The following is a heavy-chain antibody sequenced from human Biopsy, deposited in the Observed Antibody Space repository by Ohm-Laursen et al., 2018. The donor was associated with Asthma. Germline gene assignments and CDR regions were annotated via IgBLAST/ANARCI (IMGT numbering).Heavy chain of an antibody. J-gene: IGHJ6*02. D-gene: IGHD6-19*01. Sequence: SVKVSCKAPGGTFSNFAISWVRQAPGQGLEWLGGIMTVFGTTNYAQKFQGRVTITADESTSTAYMEVTSLRSEDTAIYYCARCQVGYSSGWSLLLKKIYYSGMDVWAQGTAVTVSS. CDR3: ARCQVGYSSGWSLLLKKIYYSGMDV. CDR2: IMTVFGTT. CDR1: GGTFSNFA. V-gene: IGHV1-69*13.